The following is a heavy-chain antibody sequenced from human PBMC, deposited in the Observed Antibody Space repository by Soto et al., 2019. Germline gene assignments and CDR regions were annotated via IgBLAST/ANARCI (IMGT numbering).Heavy chain of an antibody. J-gene: IGHJ4*02. CDR1: GYSFAGYW. V-gene: IGHV5-10-1*01. Sequence: LKISCKGSGYSFAGYWITWVRQKPGKGREWMGRIDPSDSQTYYSPSFRGHVTISVTKSITTVFLQWSSLRASDTAMYYCARQIYDSDTGPTFQYYFDPWGQGSQVTVS. CDR2: IDPSDSQT. CDR3: ARQIYDSDTGPTFQYYFDP. D-gene: IGHD3-22*01.